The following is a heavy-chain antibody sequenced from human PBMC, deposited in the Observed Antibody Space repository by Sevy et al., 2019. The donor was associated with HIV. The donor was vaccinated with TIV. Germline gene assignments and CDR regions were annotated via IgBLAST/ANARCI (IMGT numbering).Heavy chain of an antibody. CDR3: AKATGYCSGGSCGGY. D-gene: IGHD2-15*01. CDR2: ISGSGGST. J-gene: IGHJ4*02. CDR1: GFTFSSYA. V-gene: IGHV3-23*01. Sequence: GGSLRLSCAASGFTFSSYATSWVRQAPGKGLEWVSAISGSGGSTYYADSVKGRFTISRDNSKNTLYLQMNSLRAEDTAVYYCAKATGYCSGGSCGGYWGQGTLVTVSS.